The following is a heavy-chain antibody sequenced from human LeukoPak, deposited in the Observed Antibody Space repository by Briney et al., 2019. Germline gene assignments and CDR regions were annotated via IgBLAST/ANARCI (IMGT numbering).Heavy chain of an antibody. CDR2: IYPGDSDT. CDR1: GYSFTSSW. Sequence: GESLKISCKGSGYSFTSSWIGWVRQMPGKGLEWMGIIYPGDSDTRYSPSFQGQVTISADKSISTAYLQWSSLKASDTAMYYCARADVLGYCSRTTCYQNGMDVWGQGTTVTVSS. V-gene: IGHV5-51*01. J-gene: IGHJ6*02. CDR3: ARADVLGYCSRTTCYQNGMDV. D-gene: IGHD2-2*01.